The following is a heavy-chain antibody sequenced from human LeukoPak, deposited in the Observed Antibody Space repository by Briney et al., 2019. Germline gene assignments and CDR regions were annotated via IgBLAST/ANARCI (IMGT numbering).Heavy chain of an antibody. CDR3: AKGSGRSYYYYMDV. D-gene: IGHD6-19*01. J-gene: IGHJ6*03. Sequence: GGSLRLSCAASGFTFDDYSMDWARQAPGNGLECVSVIGWNSGSIGYADSVKGRFTISRDNAKNSLYLQMNSLRAEDMALYYCAKGSGRSYYYYMDVWGKGTTVTVSS. CDR2: IGWNSGSI. V-gene: IGHV3-9*03. CDR1: GFTFDDYS.